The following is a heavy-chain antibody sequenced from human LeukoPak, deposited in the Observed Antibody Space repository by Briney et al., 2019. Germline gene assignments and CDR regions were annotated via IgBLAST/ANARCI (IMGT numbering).Heavy chain of an antibody. D-gene: IGHD6-19*01. CDR2: ISGSGGST. V-gene: IGHV3-23*01. CDR1: GFTFSSYA. Sequence: PGGSLRLSCAASGFTFSSYAMSWVRQAPGKGLEWVSGISGSGGSTYYADSVKGRFTISRDNSKNTLYLQMNSLRGEDTAVYYCAKDGCSSGSTFDYWGHGTLVTVSP. CDR3: AKDGCSSGSTFDY. J-gene: IGHJ4*01.